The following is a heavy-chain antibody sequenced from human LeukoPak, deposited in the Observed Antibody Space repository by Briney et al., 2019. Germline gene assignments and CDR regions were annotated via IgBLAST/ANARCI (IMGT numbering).Heavy chain of an antibody. Sequence: AGGSLRLSCAASGFTFNNAWLSWSRQAPGKGLEWVGRIKSKTAGGTTDYPAPVKGRFTISRDDSEKTLYLQMNSLKTEDTAVYYCTTDSGDYGDYVRKWGQGTLVTVSS. CDR2: IKSKTAGGTT. D-gene: IGHD4-17*01. J-gene: IGHJ4*02. CDR3: TTDSGDYGDYVRK. V-gene: IGHV3-15*01. CDR1: GFTFNNAW.